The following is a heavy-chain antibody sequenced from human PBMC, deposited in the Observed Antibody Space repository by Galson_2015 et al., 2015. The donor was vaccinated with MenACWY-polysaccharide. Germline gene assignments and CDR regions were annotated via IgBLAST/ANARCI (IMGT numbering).Heavy chain of an antibody. V-gene: IGHV3-7*01. CDR1: GFTFSGYW. Sequence: SLRLSCAASGFTFSGYWMTWVRQAPGKGLEWVANIKEDGSKRYYVDSVKGRFTISRDNAKNSLYLQMNSLRAEDTAVYYCATWGGLGLGVWGQGTTVTVSS. D-gene: IGHD3-16*01. CDR3: ATWGGLGLGV. CDR2: IKEDGSKR. J-gene: IGHJ6*02.